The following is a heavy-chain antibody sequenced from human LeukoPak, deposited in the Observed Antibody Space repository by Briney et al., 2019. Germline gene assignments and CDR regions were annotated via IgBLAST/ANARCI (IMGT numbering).Heavy chain of an antibody. CDR2: INSDGTST. CDR3: ARDLTYCSGGSCYPHAFDI. J-gene: IGHJ3*02. CDR1: GFTFSNYW. D-gene: IGHD2-15*01. Sequence: GGSLRPSCAASGFTFSNYWMHWVRQAPGKGLVWVSRINSDGTSTSYADSVKGRFTISRDNAKNTLYLQMNSLRAEDTAVYYCARDLTYCSGGSCYPHAFDIWGQGTMVTVSS. V-gene: IGHV3-74*01.